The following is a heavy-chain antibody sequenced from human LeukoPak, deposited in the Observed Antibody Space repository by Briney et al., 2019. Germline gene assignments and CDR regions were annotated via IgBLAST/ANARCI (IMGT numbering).Heavy chain of an antibody. CDR3: ARDHPNYYDSSGYLY. D-gene: IGHD3-22*01. J-gene: IGHJ4*02. CDR1: GFTFSSYA. Sequence: PGGSLRLSCAASGFTFSSYAMHWVRQAPGKGLEWVAVISYDGSNKYYAVSVKGRFTISRDNSKNTLYLQMNSLRAEDTAVYYCARDHPNYYDSSGYLYWGQGTLVTVSS. CDR2: ISYDGSNK. V-gene: IGHV3-30-3*01.